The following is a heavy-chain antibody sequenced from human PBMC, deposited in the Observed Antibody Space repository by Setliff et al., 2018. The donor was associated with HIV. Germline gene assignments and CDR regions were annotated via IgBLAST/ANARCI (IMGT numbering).Heavy chain of an antibody. CDR3: ARPYDSLYG. D-gene: IGHD3-22*01. J-gene: IGHJ4*02. Sequence: SETLSLTCRVSGYFINIGHYCGWLRQSPGKGLEWIGTIYHSGGTYYNPSLKSRVTISVDTSNNQFSLRMNSVTAADTAIYYCARPYDSLYGWGQGVLVTVSS. V-gene: IGHV4-38-2*01. CDR1: GYFINIGHY. CDR2: IYHSGGT.